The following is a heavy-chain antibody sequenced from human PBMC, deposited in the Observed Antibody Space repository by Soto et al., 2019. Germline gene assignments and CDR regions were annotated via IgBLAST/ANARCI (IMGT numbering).Heavy chain of an antibody. V-gene: IGHV1-46*01. J-gene: IGHJ6*02. CDR2: INPGGGSA. CDR3: ARDTSGWSLNGLDV. CDR1: GSAITMYY. Sequence: QVDLVQSGAEVKQPGASVTISCKASGSAITMYYIHWVRQAPGRGLEWMGIINPGGGSASYAQKFQDRVTIDKDTSTGTVYMDLRSLRTEATAVYYCARDTSGWSLNGLDVWGQGTTVNVSS. D-gene: IGHD6-19*01.